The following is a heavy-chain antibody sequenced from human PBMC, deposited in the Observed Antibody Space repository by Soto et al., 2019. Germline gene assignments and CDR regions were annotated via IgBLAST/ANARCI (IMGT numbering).Heavy chain of an antibody. D-gene: IGHD2-8*02. CDR3: AKEQTAGAHYALDY. CDR1: GFIFSSYA. J-gene: IGHJ4*02. CDR2: ITGSSDYT. V-gene: IGHV3-23*01. Sequence: GGSLRLSCEASGFIFSSYAMNWVRQAPGKGLQWVSSITGSSDYTSYIASVKGRFTISRDNSKNTLYLQMNSLRAEDTAVYFCAKEQTAGAHYALDYWGQGTLVTVSS.